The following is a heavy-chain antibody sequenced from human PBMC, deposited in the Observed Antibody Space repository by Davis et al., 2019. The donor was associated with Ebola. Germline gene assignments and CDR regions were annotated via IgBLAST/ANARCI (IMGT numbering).Heavy chain of an antibody. D-gene: IGHD2-2*02. CDR3: AREVSIVVVPADIDWFDP. CDR2: ISSSRSYI. CDR1: GFTFSSYC. J-gene: IGHJ5*02. Sequence: GGSLRLSCAASGFTFSSYCMNWVRQAPGKGLEWVASISSSRSYIYYADSVKGRFTISRDNAKNSLYLQMNSLRAEDTAVYYCAREVSIVVVPADIDWFDPWGQGTLVTVSS. V-gene: IGHV3-21*01.